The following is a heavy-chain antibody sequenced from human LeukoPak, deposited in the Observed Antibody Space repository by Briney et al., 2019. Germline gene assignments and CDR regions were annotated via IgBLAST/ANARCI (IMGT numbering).Heavy chain of an antibody. V-gene: IGHV3-30-3*01. CDR3: ACSWYLVQPFDY. CDR2: ISYDGSNK. CDR1: GFTFSSYA. Sequence: GGSLRLSCAASGFTFSSYAMHWVRQAPGKGPERVAVISYDGSNKYYADSVKGRFTISRDNSKNTLYLQMNSLRAEDTAVYYCACSWYLVQPFDYWGQGTLVTVSS. J-gene: IGHJ4*02. D-gene: IGHD6-13*01.